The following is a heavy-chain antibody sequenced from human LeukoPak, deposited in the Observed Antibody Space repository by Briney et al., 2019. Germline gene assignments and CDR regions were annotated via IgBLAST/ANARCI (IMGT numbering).Heavy chain of an antibody. CDR3: ARGPAYSSGWSLDY. Sequence: GGSLRLSCAASGFTFSSYSMNWVRLPPGRGLEWVSSISSSSSYIYYADSVKGRFTISRDNAKNSLYLQMNSLRAEDTAVYYCARGPAYSSGWSLDYWGQGTLVTVSS. CDR1: GFTFSSYS. D-gene: IGHD6-19*01. J-gene: IGHJ4*02. V-gene: IGHV3-21*01. CDR2: ISSSSSYI.